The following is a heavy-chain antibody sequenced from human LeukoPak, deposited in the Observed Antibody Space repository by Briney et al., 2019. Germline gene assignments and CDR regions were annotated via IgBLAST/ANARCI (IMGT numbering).Heavy chain of an antibody. Sequence: GGSLRLSCAASGFTLSSYSMNWVRQAPGRGLEWISFIDSSSTTIFYAESVRGRFTISRDNAKNSLFLQMNSLRVEDTAVYYCARRVPNQVITDYFDFWGQGTLVTVSS. CDR3: ARRVPNQVITDYFDF. V-gene: IGHV3-48*04. CDR2: IDSSSTTI. D-gene: IGHD3-16*01. CDR1: GFTLSSYS. J-gene: IGHJ4*02.